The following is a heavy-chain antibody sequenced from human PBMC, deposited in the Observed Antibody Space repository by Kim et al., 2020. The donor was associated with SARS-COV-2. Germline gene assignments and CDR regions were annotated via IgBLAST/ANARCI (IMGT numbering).Heavy chain of an antibody. Sequence: ASVKVSCKASGYTFTSYDINWVRQATGQGRAWMGWMNPNSGNTGYAQKFQGRVTMTRNTSIRTAYMELSSLRSEDTAVYYCARVAPLWYDFWSGYLWRNYGMDVWGQGTTVTVSS. D-gene: IGHD3-3*01. CDR1: GYTFTSYD. J-gene: IGHJ6*02. CDR2: MNPNSGNT. V-gene: IGHV1-8*01. CDR3: ARVAPLWYDFWSGYLWRNYGMDV.